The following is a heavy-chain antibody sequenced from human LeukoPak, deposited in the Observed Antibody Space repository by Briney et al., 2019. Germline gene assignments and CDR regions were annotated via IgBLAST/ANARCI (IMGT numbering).Heavy chain of an antibody. CDR3: ARLFLTDYYDCSGYYGRYFDY. V-gene: IGHV4-59*10. J-gene: IGHJ4*02. CDR1: GGSFSGYY. D-gene: IGHD3-22*01. Sequence: SETLSLTCAVYGGSFSGYYWSWIRPPAGQGLEWFGLIYNSRSTNYNPSLKSRVTISVDTSKNQFYLKLSSVTAADTAVYYCARLFLTDYYDCSGYYGRYFDYWGQGTLVTVSS. CDR2: IYNSRST.